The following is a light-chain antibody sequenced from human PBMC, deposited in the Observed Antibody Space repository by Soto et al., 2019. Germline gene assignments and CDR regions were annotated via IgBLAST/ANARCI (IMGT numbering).Light chain of an antibody. Sequence: EMVLTQSPATVSLSPGERASLSCRASQSVSSYLAWYQQKPGQAPRLLIYDASNRATGIPARFSGSGSGTDFTLTISSLEPEDFAVYYCQQYGSSQWTFGQGTKVDI. CDR1: QSVSSY. CDR3: QQYGSSQWT. V-gene: IGKV3-11*01. CDR2: DAS. J-gene: IGKJ1*01.